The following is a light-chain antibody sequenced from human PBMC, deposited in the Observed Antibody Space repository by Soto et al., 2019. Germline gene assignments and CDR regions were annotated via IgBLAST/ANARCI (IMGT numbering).Light chain of an antibody. J-gene: IGLJ2*01. CDR2: DTT. CDR1: TGAVTSIHW. CDR3: LLSYNDARV. Sequence: QAVVTQEPSLTVSPGGTVTLTCGSNTGAVTSIHWPYWFQQRPGQAPRTLIYDTTIKHSWTPARFPGSLLGGKAALTPSGAQPEDEAEYYCLLSYNDARVFGGGTKLTVL. V-gene: IGLV7-46*01.